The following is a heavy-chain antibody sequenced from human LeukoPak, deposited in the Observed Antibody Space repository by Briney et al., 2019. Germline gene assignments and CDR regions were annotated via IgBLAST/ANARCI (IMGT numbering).Heavy chain of an antibody. CDR1: GGSFSGYY. Sequence: PSETLSLTCAVYGGSFSGYYWSWIRQPPGKGLEWIGEINHSGSTNYNPSLESRVTISVDTSKNQFSLKLSSVTAADTAVYYCARRAWIQHSWYFDPWGRGTLVTVSS. V-gene: IGHV4-34*01. J-gene: IGHJ2*01. CDR2: INHSGST. D-gene: IGHD5-18*01. CDR3: ARRAWIQHSWYFDP.